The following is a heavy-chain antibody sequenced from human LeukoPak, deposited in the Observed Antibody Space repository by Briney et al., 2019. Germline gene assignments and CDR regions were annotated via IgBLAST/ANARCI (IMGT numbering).Heavy chain of an antibody. CDR1: GFTLSSYW. D-gene: IGHD6-19*01. CDR3: VRSSGWPGY. V-gene: IGHV3-74*01. J-gene: IGHJ4*02. Sequence: PGGSLRLSRAASGFTLSSYWMHWVRQAPGEGLVWVSRINSDGSNINYADSVKGRFTISRDNAKNTLYLQMNSLRVEDTAVYYCVRSSGWPGYWGQGTMVTVSS. CDR2: INSDGSNI.